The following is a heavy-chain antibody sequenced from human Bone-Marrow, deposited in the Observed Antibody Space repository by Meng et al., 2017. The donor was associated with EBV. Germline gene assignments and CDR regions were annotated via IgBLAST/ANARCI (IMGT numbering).Heavy chain of an antibody. D-gene: IGHD2-15*01. CDR3: AGVRRNIVVVVAASYGPFDY. CDR2: INHIGRT. V-gene: IGHV4-34*01. Sequence: GATLLKACATLDLTCVGFGGVCGFYYWDRIPQPKGKGLGVIEEINHIGRTNYNPSLKSRLTISVDTSKNTFTLKLSSVTAADTAVYYCAGVRRNIVVVVAASYGPFDYWGQGTLVTVSS. J-gene: IGHJ4*02. CDR1: GGVCGFYY.